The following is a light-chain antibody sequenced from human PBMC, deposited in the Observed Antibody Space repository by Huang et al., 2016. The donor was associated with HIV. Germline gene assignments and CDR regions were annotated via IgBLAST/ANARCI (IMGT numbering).Light chain of an antibody. V-gene: IGKV1-NL1*01. Sequence: GDRVTITCRASQGIRESLAWYQQKPGKAPKLLLYAASRLESGVPSRFSGSGSGTDFTLTFDSLQPEDFATYSCQQFYGSPTTFGGGTKVEIK. CDR2: AAS. J-gene: IGKJ4*01. CDR1: QGIRES. CDR3: QQFYGSPTT.